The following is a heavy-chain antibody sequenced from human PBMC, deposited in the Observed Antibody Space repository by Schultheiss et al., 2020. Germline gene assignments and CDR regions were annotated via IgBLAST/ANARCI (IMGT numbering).Heavy chain of an antibody. J-gene: IGHJ4*02. CDR2: IYTSGST. Sequence: SETLSLTCTVSGGSISSYYWSWIRQPPGKGLEWIGRIYTSGSTNYNPSLKSRVTISVDTSKNQFSLKLSSVTAADTAVYYCARLGLSSWGAAAGIDYWGQGTLVTVSS. CDR1: GGSISSYY. CDR3: ARLGLSSWGAAAGIDY. V-gene: IGHV4-4*07. D-gene: IGHD6-13*01.